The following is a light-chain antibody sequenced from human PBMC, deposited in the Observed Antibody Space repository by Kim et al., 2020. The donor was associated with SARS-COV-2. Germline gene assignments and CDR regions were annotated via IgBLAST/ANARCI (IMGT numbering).Light chain of an antibody. CDR1: QSISSW. CDR3: QQYSNYWT. Sequence: DIQMTQSPSTLSASVGDRVTITCRASQSISSWLAWYQQKPGKAPKLLIYRASDLESGVPSRFSASGSGTEFTLTISSLQPDDFATYNCQQYSNYWTFGQGTKVDIK. J-gene: IGKJ1*01. V-gene: IGKV1-5*03. CDR2: RAS.